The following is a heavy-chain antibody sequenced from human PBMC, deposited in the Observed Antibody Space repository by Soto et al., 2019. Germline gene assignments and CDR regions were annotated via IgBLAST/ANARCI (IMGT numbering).Heavy chain of an antibody. J-gene: IGHJ4*02. CDR1: GFIFSANY. CDR2: IGGTSNVI. V-gene: IGHV3-11*01. CDR3: ARVGLSAAHFAY. D-gene: IGHD6-25*01. Sequence: GSLRLSCEASGFIFSANYMTWIRQAPGKGLEWVSYIGGTSNVIYYADSVKGRFTISRDNAKSSLYLQMNSLRAEDTAVYYCARVGLSAAHFAYSGQGAPVTVSS.